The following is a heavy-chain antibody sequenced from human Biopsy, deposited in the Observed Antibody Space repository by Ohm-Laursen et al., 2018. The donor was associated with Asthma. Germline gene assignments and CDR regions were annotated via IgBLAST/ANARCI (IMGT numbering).Heavy chain of an antibody. J-gene: IGHJ4*02. CDR1: CFTFSNYC. CDR3: VKDHSAGYYYFDD. D-gene: IGHD2-21*01. Sequence: SLRLTCSASCFTFSNYCMLWVRQAPGWGPVYVAFIANDGSNKFYADSVKGRFTVSRDNSKHTLYLHMTGLRADDTGVYYCVKDHSAGYYYFDDWGQGAQVTVSS. V-gene: IGHV3-64D*08. CDR2: IANDGSNK.